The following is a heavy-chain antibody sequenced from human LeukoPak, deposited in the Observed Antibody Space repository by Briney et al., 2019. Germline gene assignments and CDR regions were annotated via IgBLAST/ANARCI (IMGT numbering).Heavy chain of an antibody. CDR3: TIIPNVILFTHYFEY. Sequence: AASVKVSCKASGGTFSSYAISWVRQAPGQGLEWMGGIIPFLGTTNYAQKFQGRVTITADEPTRTAYIELTYLRSDDTAVYYCTIIPNVILFTHYFEYWGQGTLVTVSS. CDR2: IIPFLGTT. CDR1: GGTFSSYA. V-gene: IGHV1-69*13. J-gene: IGHJ4*02. D-gene: IGHD2-21*01.